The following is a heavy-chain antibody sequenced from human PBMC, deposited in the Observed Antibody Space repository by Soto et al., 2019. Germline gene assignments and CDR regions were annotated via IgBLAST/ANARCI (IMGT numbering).Heavy chain of an antibody. D-gene: IGHD3-10*01. CDR3: ASFTQYYYSFVSESFQN. J-gene: IGHJ1*01. CDR2: INAGNGNT. CDR1: GYSFTTHS. Sequence: RASVKVSCKASGYSFTTHSMHWVRQAPGQRLEWMGWINAGNGNTKYSQKFQGRVTITRDTSASTAYMELSSLISEDTAVYYCASFTQYYYSFVSESFQNRGQATLVPVYS. V-gene: IGHV1-3*01.